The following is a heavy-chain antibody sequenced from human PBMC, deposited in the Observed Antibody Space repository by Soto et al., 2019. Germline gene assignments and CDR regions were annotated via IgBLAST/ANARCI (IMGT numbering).Heavy chain of an antibody. CDR2: IYYSGST. CDR1: GGSISSYY. D-gene: IGHD3-22*01. V-gene: IGHV4-59*01. CDR3: ARDPTYYYDSSGHAFDI. Sequence: QVQLQESGPGLVKPSETLSLTCTVSGGSISSYYWSWIRQPPGKGLEWIGYIYYSGSTNYNPSLKSRVTISVDTSKNQFSLKLSSVTAADTAVYYWARDPTYYYDSSGHAFDIWGQGTMVTVSS. J-gene: IGHJ3*02.